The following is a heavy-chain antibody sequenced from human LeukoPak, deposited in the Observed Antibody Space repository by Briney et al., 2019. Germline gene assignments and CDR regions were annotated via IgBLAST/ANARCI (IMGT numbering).Heavy chain of an antibody. V-gene: IGHV3-7*01. CDR3: ARDLFNDLWSGQEYFDY. Sequence: PGGSLRLSCAASGFTFSSYSMSWVRQAPGKGLEWVANIKQDGSEKYYVDSVKGRFTISRDNAKNSLYLQMNSLRAEDTAVYYCARDLFNDLWSGQEYFDYWGQGTLVTVSS. J-gene: IGHJ4*02. CDR1: GFTFSSYS. CDR2: IKQDGSEK. D-gene: IGHD3-3*01.